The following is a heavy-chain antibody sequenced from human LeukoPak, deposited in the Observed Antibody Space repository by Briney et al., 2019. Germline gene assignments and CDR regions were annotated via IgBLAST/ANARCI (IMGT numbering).Heavy chain of an antibody. V-gene: IGHV4-59*01. CDR1: GGSISSYY. D-gene: IGHD6-13*01. J-gene: IGHJ5*02. Sequence: NPSETLSLTCTVSGGSISSYYWSWIRQPPGKGLEWIGYIYYTGSTNYNPSLKSRVTISVDTSKNQFSLNLSSVTAADTAVYYCARGWDSNLFDPWGQGTLVTVSS. CDR3: ARGWDSNLFDP. CDR2: IYYTGST.